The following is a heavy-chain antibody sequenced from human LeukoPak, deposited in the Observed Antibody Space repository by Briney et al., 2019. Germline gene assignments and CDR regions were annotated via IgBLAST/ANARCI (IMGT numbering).Heavy chain of an antibody. CDR1: GGSISTYY. D-gene: IGHD2-15*01. V-gene: IGHV4-4*07. CDR3: ATDCSGSSCYPAGFDY. CDR2: IYTGGYT. J-gene: IGHJ4*02. Sequence: SETLSLTCTVSGGSISTYYWNWIRQPAGKGLEWIGRIYTGGYTNYNPSVKSRVTMSVDTSKNQFSLKLSSVTAADTAVYYCATDCSGSSCYPAGFDYWGQGILVTVPS.